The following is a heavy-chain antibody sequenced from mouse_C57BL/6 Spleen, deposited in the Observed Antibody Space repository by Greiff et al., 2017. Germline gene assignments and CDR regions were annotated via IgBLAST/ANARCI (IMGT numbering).Heavy chain of an antibody. CDR1: GFTFSSYG. CDR2: ISSGGSYT. CDR3: ARQGYGSSRYYYAMDY. V-gene: IGHV5-6*02. Sequence: EVMLVESGGDLVKPGGSLKLSCAASGFTFSSYGMSWVRQTPDKRLEWVATISSGGSYTYYPDSVKGRFTISRDNAKNTLYLQMSSLKSEDTAMYYCARQGYGSSRYYYAMDYWGQGTSVTVSS. J-gene: IGHJ4*01. D-gene: IGHD1-1*01.